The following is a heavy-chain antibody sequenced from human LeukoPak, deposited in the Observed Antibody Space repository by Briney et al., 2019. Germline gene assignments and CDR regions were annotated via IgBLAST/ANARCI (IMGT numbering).Heavy chain of an antibody. V-gene: IGHV3-23*01. CDR1: APTFSSYA. Sequence: GGSLRPSCAASAPTFSSYAMSWARHAPGEGLEWVLAISGSGGSTYCADCVKGRFTISRDNSKNTLYLQMNSLRAEDTAVYYCAKQVTVYCSGGSCPTIDYWGQGTLVTVSS. CDR3: AKQVTVYCSGGSCPTIDY. D-gene: IGHD2-15*01. J-gene: IGHJ4*02. CDR2: ISGSGGST.